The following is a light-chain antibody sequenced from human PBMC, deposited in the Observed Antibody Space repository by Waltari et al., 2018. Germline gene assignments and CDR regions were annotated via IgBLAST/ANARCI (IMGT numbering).Light chain of an antibody. CDR2: KAS. Sequence: DIQMTQSPSTLSASVGDTITITCRASQSISNYLAWYQQKPGKAPKLLIYKASTSGSGVPSRFSGSGSGTEFTLTINSLQPDDFATYYCQQYNTYSCFGQGTKLEIK. V-gene: IGKV1-5*03. CDR3: QQYNTYSC. CDR1: QSISNY. J-gene: IGKJ2*03.